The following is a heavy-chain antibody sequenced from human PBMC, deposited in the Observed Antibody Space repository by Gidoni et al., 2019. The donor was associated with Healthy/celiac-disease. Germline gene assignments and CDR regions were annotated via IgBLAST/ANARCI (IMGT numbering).Heavy chain of an antibody. D-gene: IGHD2-21*02. J-gene: IGHJ4*02. CDR2: IDQDGSEK. CDR3: STMFCGGDCYSDY. CDR1: GFTVSRFW. V-gene: IGHV3-7*01. Sequence: EVQLVEYGGGLVKPGGSLRIPCAASGFTVSRFWMSWVRQAPGKGREWVANIDQDGSEKYYVDSVKCLFTISRDNTKNSLYLQMNGLRAEYTAVYYCSTMFCGGDCYSDYWGQGTLVTVSP.